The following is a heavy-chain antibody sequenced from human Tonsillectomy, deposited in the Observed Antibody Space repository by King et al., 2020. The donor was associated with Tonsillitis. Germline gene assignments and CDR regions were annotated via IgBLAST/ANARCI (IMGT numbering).Heavy chain of an antibody. Sequence: QLQESGPGLVKPSETLSLTCTVSGGSISSSYWSWIRQPPGKGLEWIGYIFHSGRTNYNPSLKSRVTISVDPSKNQFSLKLSSVTAADTAVYYCAGGGGLLDVWGKGTMVTVSS. J-gene: IGHJ6*04. CDR3: AGGGGLLDV. CDR2: IFHSGRT. V-gene: IGHV4-59*01. D-gene: IGHD3-16*01. CDR1: GGSISSSY.